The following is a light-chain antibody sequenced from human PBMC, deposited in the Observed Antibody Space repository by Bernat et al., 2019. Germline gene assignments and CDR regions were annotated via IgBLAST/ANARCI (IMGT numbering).Light chain of an antibody. CDR2: DAS. Sequence: EIVLTQSPGTLSLSPGERGTLSCRASQSVSSRNLAWYQQKPGQAPRLLIYDASSRATVTPDRFSGSGSGTDFTLTISRLEPDDFAVYFCLQYGTSFTFGPGTTVDIK. V-gene: IGKV3-20*01. CDR1: QSVSSRN. CDR3: LQYGTSFT. J-gene: IGKJ3*01.